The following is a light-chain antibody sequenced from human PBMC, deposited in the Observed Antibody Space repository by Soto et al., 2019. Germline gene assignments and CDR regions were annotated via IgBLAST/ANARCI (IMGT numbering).Light chain of an antibody. Sequence: EIVLTQSPGTLSLSLGERATLSCRASQTLNSGYLAWYQQKPGQAPRLLIHGASTRATGTPARFSGSGSGTEFTLTISRLEPEDFAVYYCQQRSNWPPITFGQGTRLEIK. CDR2: GAS. CDR1: QTLNSGY. CDR3: QQRSNWPPIT. J-gene: IGKJ5*01. V-gene: IGKV3D-20*02.